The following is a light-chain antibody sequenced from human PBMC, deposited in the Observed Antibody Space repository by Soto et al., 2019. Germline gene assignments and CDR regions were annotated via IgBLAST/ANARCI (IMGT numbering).Light chain of an antibody. CDR3: SSYATGGSYV. Sequence: QSVLTQPASVSGSPGQSIAISCTGTSSDVGGYNSVSWYQQHPGKAPKLLIYDVSNRPSGVSNRFSGPKSGNTASLTISGLQAEDEADYYCSSYATGGSYVFGTGTKSPS. J-gene: IGLJ1*01. CDR2: DVS. V-gene: IGLV2-14*01. CDR1: SSDVGGYNS.